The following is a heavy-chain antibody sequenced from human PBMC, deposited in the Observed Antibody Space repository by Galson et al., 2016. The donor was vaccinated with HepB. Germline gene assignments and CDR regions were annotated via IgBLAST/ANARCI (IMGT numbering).Heavy chain of an antibody. Sequence: SLRLSCAASGFTFSSYGMHWVRQAPGKGLEWLSVIWSDGSNKFYADSVQGRFTISRDNSENTAYLHMNGLRVEDTAVYYCARGYVATIGDYWGQGTLVTVSS. D-gene: IGHD5-12*01. CDR2: IWSDGSNK. J-gene: IGHJ4*02. CDR1: GFTFSSYG. CDR3: ARGYVATIGDY. V-gene: IGHV3-33*08.